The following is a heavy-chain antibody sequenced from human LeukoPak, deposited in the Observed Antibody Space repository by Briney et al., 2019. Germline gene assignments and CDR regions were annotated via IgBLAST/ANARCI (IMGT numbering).Heavy chain of an antibody. CDR3: ARGPSSRDYMDV. D-gene: IGHD2-2*01. CDR1: GGSFSGYY. J-gene: IGHJ6*03. Sequence: PSETLSLTCAVYGGSFSGYYWSWIRQPPGKGLEWIGEINHSGSTNYNPSLKSRVTISVDTSKNQCSLKLSSVTAADTAVYYCARGPSSRDYMDVWGKGTTVTVSS. V-gene: IGHV4-34*01. CDR2: INHSGST.